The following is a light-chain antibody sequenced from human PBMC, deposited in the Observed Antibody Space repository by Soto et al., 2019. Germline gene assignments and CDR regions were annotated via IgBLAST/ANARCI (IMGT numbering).Light chain of an antibody. V-gene: IGKV1-9*01. CDR1: QGINIS. CDR2: AAS. J-gene: IGKJ2*01. Sequence: DIQVTQSPSFLSASVADRVTITCRASQGINISLAWFQQKPGKAPNLLISAASTLQSGVPSRFSGSGSETEFTLTITSLQPEDSATYYCQQRNSYPRTFGQGTKVDIK. CDR3: QQRNSYPRT.